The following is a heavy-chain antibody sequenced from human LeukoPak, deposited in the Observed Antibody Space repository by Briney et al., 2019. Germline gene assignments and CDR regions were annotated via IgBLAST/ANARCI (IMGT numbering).Heavy chain of an antibody. J-gene: IGHJ4*02. D-gene: IGHD5-18*01. CDR2: IYYSGST. V-gene: IGHV4-39*07. CDR1: GGSISSSSYY. Sequence: PSETLSLTCTVSGGSISSSSYYWGWIRQPPGKGLEWIGSIYYSGSTYYNPSLKSRVTISVDTSKNQFSLKLSSVTAADTAVYYCVVGNSYGTFNDWGQGTLVTVSS. CDR3: VVGNSYGTFND.